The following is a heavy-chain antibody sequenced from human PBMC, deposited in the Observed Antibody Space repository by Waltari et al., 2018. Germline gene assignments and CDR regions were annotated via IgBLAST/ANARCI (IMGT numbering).Heavy chain of an antibody. CDR2: ISSSSSTI. CDR3: ARATSSIAARSDFDY. D-gene: IGHD6-6*01. V-gene: IGHV3-48*04. J-gene: IGHJ4*02. Sequence: EVQLVESGGGLVQPGGSLRLSCAASGFTFSSYSMNWVRQAPGKGLEWVSYISSSSSTIYYADSVKGRFTISRDNAKNSLYLQMNSLRAEDTAVYYCARATSSIAARSDFDYWGQGTLVTVSS. CDR1: GFTFSSYS.